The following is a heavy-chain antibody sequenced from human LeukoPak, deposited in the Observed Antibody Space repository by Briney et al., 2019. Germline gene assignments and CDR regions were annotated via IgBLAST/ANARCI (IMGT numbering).Heavy chain of an antibody. CDR1: GFTFSTYG. V-gene: IGHV3-30*18. CDR2: ISSDGTNK. J-gene: IGHJ4*02. CDR3: SKDVSAY. D-gene: IGHD5/OR15-5a*01. Sequence: PGRSLRLSCAASGFTFSTYGMHWVRQAPGKGLEWVAVISSDGTNKYYVDSVKGRLTVSRDNSKSTLYLQMDSLRAEDTAVYYCSKDVSAYWGQGTLVTVSS.